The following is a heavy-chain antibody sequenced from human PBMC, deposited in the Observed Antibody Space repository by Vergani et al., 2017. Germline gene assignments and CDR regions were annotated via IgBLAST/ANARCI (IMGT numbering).Heavy chain of an antibody. CDR1: GSTVSGNY. CDR3: ARGNYYGSGTYVDP. D-gene: IGHD3-10*01. CDR2: IYSGDEK. Sequence: ELQLVESGGGLVQPGGSLRLSCAPSGSTVSGNYMTWVRQAPGKGRDGVSHIYSGDEKYYSDSLKGLVTISRDTSKNTLHLQINNLRVEDTAVYYCARGNYYGSGTYVDPWGQGTLVTVSS. V-gene: IGHV3-66*02. J-gene: IGHJ5*02.